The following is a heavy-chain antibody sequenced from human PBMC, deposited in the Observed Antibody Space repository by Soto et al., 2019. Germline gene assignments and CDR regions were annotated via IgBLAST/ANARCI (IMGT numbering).Heavy chain of an antibody. V-gene: IGHV1-46*03. J-gene: IGHJ4*02. CDR1: GYGFTSYY. Sequence: ASVKVSCKASGYGFTSYYIHWVRQAPGQGLEWMGIIRLSGGSTSHTQKFQDRVTMTRDTSTSTVYMELSSLRSEDTAVYFCARGPPEGFRFDYWGQGTLVTVSS. CDR3: ARGPPEGFRFDY. CDR2: IRLSGGST.